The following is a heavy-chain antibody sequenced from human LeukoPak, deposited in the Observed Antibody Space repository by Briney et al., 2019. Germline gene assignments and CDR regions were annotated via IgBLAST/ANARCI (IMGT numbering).Heavy chain of an antibody. J-gene: IGHJ4*02. CDR1: GASFSSSPYF. CDR2: VSYSGST. D-gene: IGHD6-6*01. CDR3: ARAGSSIAARPLDY. Sequence: SETLSLTCTVSGASFSSSPYFWGWIRQPPGKGLEWIGSVSYSGSTYYNPSLKSRVTISLDTSKNQFSLKLASVTAADTAVYYCARAGSSIAARPLDYWGQGTLVTVSS. V-gene: IGHV4-39*07.